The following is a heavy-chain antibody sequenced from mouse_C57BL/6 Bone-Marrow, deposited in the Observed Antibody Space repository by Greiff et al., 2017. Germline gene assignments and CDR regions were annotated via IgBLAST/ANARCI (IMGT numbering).Heavy chain of an antibody. CDR2: IYPRDGST. J-gene: IGHJ1*03. Sequence: QVQLQQSGPELVKPGASVKLSCKASGYTFTSYDINWVKQRPGQGLEWIGWIYPRDGSTKYNEKFKGKATVTVDTSPSTAYRELHSLTSADSAVYFCARLELDGSSGDWYFDVWGTGTTVTVSS. D-gene: IGHD1-1*01. CDR3: ARLELDGSSGDWYFDV. CDR1: GYTFTSYD. V-gene: IGHV1-85*01.